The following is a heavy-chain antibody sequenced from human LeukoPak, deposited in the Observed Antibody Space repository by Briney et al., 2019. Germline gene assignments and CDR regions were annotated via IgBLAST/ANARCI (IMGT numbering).Heavy chain of an antibody. CDR1: GFTVSRNY. CDR3: ARDVYGMDV. V-gene: IGHV3-53*01. CDR2: VYSGGST. Sequence: GGSLRLSCAASGFTVSRNYMSWVRQAPGKGLEWLSIVYSGGSTYYADSVKGRFTISRDNSKNSLYLQMNSLRAEDTAVYYCARDVYGMDVWGQGTTVTVSS. J-gene: IGHJ6*02.